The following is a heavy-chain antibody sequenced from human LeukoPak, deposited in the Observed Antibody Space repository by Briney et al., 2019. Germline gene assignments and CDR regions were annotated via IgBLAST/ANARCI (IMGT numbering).Heavy chain of an antibody. CDR2: INPNSGGT. Sequence: GASVKVSCKASGYKFTGFYIHWVRQAPGQGLEWMGWINPNSGGTKYAQKFEGRLTMTRDTSTTTVYMDLSRLRSGDTALYFCAREFSGWSEVGSDYWGQGTLVTVSS. CDR1: GYKFTGFY. D-gene: IGHD6-19*01. V-gene: IGHV1-2*02. CDR3: AREFSGWSEVGSDY. J-gene: IGHJ4*02.